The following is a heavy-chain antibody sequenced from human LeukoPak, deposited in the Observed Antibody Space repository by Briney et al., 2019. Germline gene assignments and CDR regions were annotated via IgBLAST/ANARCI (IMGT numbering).Heavy chain of an antibody. CDR3: PRGRSNLSGCYGPGYFDY. D-gene: IGHD6-19*01. V-gene: IGHV1-18*01. Sequence: ASVKVSCKASGYTFTSYGISWVRQAPGQGVEWMGWISAYNGNTNYAQKLQGRVTMTTDTSTSTAYMELRSLRSDDTAVYYCPRGRSNLSGCYGPGYFDYWGQGTLVTVSS. J-gene: IGHJ4*02. CDR1: GYTFTSYG. CDR2: ISAYNGNT.